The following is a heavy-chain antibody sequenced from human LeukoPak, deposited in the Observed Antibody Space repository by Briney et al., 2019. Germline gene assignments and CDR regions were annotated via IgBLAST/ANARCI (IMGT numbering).Heavy chain of an antibody. Sequence: PGGSLRLSCAASGFTVSSNYMSWVRQAPGKGLEWVSVIYSGGSTYYADSVKGRFTISRDNSKNTLYLQMNSLRAEDTAVYYCAVYGSGIRQGIDYWGQGTLVTVSS. D-gene: IGHD3-10*01. CDR3: AVYGSGIRQGIDY. CDR2: IYSGGST. V-gene: IGHV3-53*01. CDR1: GFTVSSNY. J-gene: IGHJ4*02.